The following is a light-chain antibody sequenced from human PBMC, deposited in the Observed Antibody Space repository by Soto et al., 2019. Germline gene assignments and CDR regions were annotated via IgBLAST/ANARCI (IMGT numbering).Light chain of an antibody. J-gene: IGKJ2*01. CDR2: GAS. CDR3: QQYGSSPLYT. Sequence: EIVLTQSPGTLSLSPGERATLSCRASQSVSSSYLAWYQQKPGQAPMLLIYGASSRATVIPDRFSGSGSGTDFTLTISSLEPEDFAVYYCQQYGSSPLYTFGQGTKLEIK. V-gene: IGKV3-20*01. CDR1: QSVSSSY.